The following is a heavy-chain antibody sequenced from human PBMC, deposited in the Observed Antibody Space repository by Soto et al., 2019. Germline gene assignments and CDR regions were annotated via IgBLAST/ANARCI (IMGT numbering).Heavy chain of an antibody. CDR1: GFTVSIYA. CDR3: TKGLDY. Sequence: GGSLRLSCAASGFTVSIYAMSWVCQAPGKGLEWVSTIGGSGDTTYHADSVKGRFTVSRDNSRNTVYLQLNGLRAEDAALYFCTKGLDYLGQGTLVTVSS. CDR2: IGGSGDTT. V-gene: IGHV3-23*01. J-gene: IGHJ4*02.